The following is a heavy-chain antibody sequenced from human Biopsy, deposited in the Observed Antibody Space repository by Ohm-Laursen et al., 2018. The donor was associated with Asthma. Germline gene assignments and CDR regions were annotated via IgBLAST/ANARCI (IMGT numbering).Heavy chain of an antibody. CDR3: ARTYYDFLTGQVNDAFAL. CDR2: INAGDGNT. V-gene: IGHV1-3*01. D-gene: IGHD3-9*01. J-gene: IGHJ3*01. Sequence: GASVKVSCKASGYTFIHFAIHWVRQAPGQRLEWMGWINAGDGNTKYSQKFQGRVTITRDTSASTGYMDLRSLRSEDTAMYYCARTYYDFLTGQVNDAFALWGQGTMVTVSS. CDR1: GYTFIHFA.